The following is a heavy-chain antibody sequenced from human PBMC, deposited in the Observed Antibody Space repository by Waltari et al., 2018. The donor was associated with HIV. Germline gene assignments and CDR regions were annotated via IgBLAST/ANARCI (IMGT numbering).Heavy chain of an antibody. CDR1: GDPITYGGFY. CDR2: IYYSGST. D-gene: IGHD1-26*01. V-gene: IGHV4-31*03. CDR3: AREGWYSGSYLADF. Sequence: QVQLQESGPRLVKPSQTLSLTCTVPGDPITYGGFYWSWIRQRPGKGLEWIGYIYYSGSTNYNPSLKSRVTISSATSKNRFSLNLTSVTVADTAVYYCAREGWYSGSYLADFWGQGILVTVSS. J-gene: IGHJ4*02.